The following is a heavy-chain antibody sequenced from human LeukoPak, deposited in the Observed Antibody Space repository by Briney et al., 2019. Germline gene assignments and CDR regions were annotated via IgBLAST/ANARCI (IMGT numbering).Heavy chain of an antibody. V-gene: IGHV3-74*01. Sequence: GGSLRLSCAASGLTFSSYWMHWVRQAPGKGLVWVSRINSDGSTTTYADSVKGGFTISRDNAKNTLYLKMNSLRAEDTAVYYCARDRRLWNMDVWGTGTTVTISS. CDR2: INSDGSTT. CDR1: GLTFSSYW. D-gene: IGHD4/OR15-4a*01. J-gene: IGHJ6*03. CDR3: ARDRRLWNMDV.